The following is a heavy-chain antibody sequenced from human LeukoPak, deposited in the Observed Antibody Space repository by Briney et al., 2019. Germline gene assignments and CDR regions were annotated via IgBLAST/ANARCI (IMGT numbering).Heavy chain of an antibody. Sequence: TGGSLRLSCAASGFTFSSYAMHWVRQAPGKGLEYVSAISSNGGSTYYANSVKGRFTISRDNSKNTLYLQMGSLRAEDMAVYYCARVSGEDYDILTGYPSPGGLDYWGQGTLVTVSS. CDR1: GFTFSSYA. D-gene: IGHD3-9*01. CDR2: ISSNGGST. CDR3: ARVSGEDYDILTGYPSPGGLDY. J-gene: IGHJ4*02. V-gene: IGHV3-64*01.